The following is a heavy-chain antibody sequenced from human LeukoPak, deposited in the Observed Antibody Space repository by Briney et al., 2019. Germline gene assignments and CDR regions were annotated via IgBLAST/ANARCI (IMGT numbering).Heavy chain of an antibody. D-gene: IGHD4-17*01. V-gene: IGHV3-48*02. CDR3: ASAPLNGDYFDY. Sequence: SGGSLRLSCAASGFTFSSYSMNWVRQAPGKGLEWVSYISSSRSTIYYADSVKGRFTISRDNAKNSLYLQMNSLRDEYTAVYYCASAPLNGDYFDYWGQGTLVTVSS. J-gene: IGHJ4*02. CDR1: GFTFSSYS. CDR2: ISSSRSTI.